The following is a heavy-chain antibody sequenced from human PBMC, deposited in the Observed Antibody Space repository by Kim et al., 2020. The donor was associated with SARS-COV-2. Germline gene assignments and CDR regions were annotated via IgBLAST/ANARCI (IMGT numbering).Heavy chain of an antibody. CDR1: GYTFTSYD. D-gene: IGHD6-19*01. CDR2: MNPNSGNT. Sequence: ASVKVSCKASGYTFTSYDINWVRQATGQGLEWMGWMNPNSGNTGYAQKFQGRVTMTRNTSISTAYMELSSLRSEDTAVYYCATWPDSGWYYFDYWGQGTLVTVSS. CDR3: ATWPDSGWYYFDY. J-gene: IGHJ4*02. V-gene: IGHV1-8*01.